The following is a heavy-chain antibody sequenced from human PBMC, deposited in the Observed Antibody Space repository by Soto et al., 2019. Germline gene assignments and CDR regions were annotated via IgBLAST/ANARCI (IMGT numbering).Heavy chain of an antibody. CDR2: ISAYNGNT. Sequence: ASVKVSCKASGYTFTSYGISWVRQAPGQGLEWMGWISAYNGNTNYAQKLQGRVTMTTDTSTSTAYMELRSLRSDDTAVYYCARTTYDYVWGSYRYALDYWGQGXLVTVSS. D-gene: IGHD3-16*02. J-gene: IGHJ4*02. V-gene: IGHV1-18*04. CDR3: ARTTYDYVWGSYRYALDY. CDR1: GYTFTSYG.